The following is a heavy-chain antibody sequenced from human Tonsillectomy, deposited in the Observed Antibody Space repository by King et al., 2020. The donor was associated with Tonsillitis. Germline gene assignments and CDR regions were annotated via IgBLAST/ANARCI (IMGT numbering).Heavy chain of an antibody. Sequence: VQLVESGGGLVQPGRSLRLSCAASGFTFDDYAMHWVRQAPGKGLEWVSGISWNSGSIGYADSVKGRFTISRDNAKNSLYLQMNSLRAEDTALYYCAKDRAAAGPEGWFDPWGQGTQVTVSS. CDR3: AKDRAAAGPEGWFDP. J-gene: IGHJ5*02. CDR2: ISWNSGSI. CDR1: GFTFDDYA. V-gene: IGHV3-9*01. D-gene: IGHD6-13*01.